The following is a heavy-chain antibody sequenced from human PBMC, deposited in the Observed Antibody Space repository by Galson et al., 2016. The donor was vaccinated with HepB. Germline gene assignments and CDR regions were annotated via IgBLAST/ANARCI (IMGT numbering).Heavy chain of an antibody. CDR3: TKDWYGSGTYYNPFDN. CDR1: GFPFDDYA. CDR2: ISGDGGAT. D-gene: IGHD3-10*01. V-gene: IGHV3-43*02. J-gene: IGHJ4*02. Sequence: SLRLSCATSGFPFDDYAMHWVRQFPGKGLEWASFISGDGGATKYADSVKGRFTISRDKSRNSLYLQMNGLRPEDSAFYYCTKDWYGSGTYYNPFDNWGQGTLVTVSS.